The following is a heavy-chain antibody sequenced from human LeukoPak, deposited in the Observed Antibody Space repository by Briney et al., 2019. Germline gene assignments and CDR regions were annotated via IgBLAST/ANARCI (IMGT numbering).Heavy chain of an antibody. CDR3: ARVDAAMVVNYYYYYGMDV. D-gene: IGHD5-18*01. V-gene: IGHV1-2*02. J-gene: IGHJ6*02. CDR1: GYTFTGYY. CDR2: ISPNSGGT. Sequence: ASVKVSCKASGYTFTGYYMHWVRQAPGQGLEWMGWISPNSGGTNYAQKLQGRVTMTTDTSTSTAYMELRSLRSDDTAVYYCARVDAAMVVNYYYYYGMDVWGQGTTVTVSS.